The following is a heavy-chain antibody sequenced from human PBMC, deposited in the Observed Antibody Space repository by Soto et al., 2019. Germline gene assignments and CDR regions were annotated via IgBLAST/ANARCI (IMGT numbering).Heavy chain of an antibody. CDR1: GFTFSSYW. J-gene: IGHJ5*02. V-gene: IGHV3-74*01. Sequence: GGSLRLSCAASGFTFSSYWVHWVRQPPGKGLVWVSRINSDGSSTSYADSVKGRFTISRDNAKNTLYLQMNSLRAEDTAVYYCAREYYGDYGWFDPWGQGTLVTVSS. CDR2: INSDGSST. CDR3: AREYYGDYGWFDP. D-gene: IGHD4-17*01.